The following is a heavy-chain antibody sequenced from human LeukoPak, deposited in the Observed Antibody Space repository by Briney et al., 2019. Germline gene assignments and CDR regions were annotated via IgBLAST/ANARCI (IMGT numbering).Heavy chain of an antibody. V-gene: IGHV3-21*01. CDR1: GFTFSSYS. D-gene: IGHD3-16*01. CDR3: ARDKGGIGHYFDY. CDR2: ISSSSSYI. J-gene: IGHJ4*02. Sequence: PGGSLRLSCVDSGFTFSSYSMNWVRQAPGNGLEWVSSISSSSSYIYYADSLKGRFTISRDNAKNSLYLQMNSLRAEDTAVYYCARDKGGIGHYFDYWGQGTLVTVSS.